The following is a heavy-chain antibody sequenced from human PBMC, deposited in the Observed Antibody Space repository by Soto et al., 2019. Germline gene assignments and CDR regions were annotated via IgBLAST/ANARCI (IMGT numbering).Heavy chain of an antibody. CDR2: INTDGDST. CDR1: RFSNSW. J-gene: IGHJ3*02. Sequence: EVQLVESGGGLVQPGWSLRLSCAASRFSNSWMHWVRQVPGKGLVWVSRINTDGDSTNYADFVKGRFTISRDYATDTVYLQMNSLRAEDTAVYYCVRGPGAYVYFGFDIWGQGTMVTVAS. V-gene: IGHV3-74*01. CDR3: VRGPGAYVYFGFDI. D-gene: IGHD5-12*01.